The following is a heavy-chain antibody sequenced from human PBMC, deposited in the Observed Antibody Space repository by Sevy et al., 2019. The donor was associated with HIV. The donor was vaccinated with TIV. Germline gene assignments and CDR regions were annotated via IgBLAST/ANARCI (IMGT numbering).Heavy chain of an antibody. J-gene: IGHJ3*02. D-gene: IGHD1-26*01. Sequence: GGSLRLSCAASGFTFSSYAMHWVRQAPGKGLKLVAVISYDGSNKYYADSVKGRFTISRDNSKNTLYLQMNSLRAEDTAVYYCARDRAWESGAFDIWGQGTMVTVSS. CDR2: ISYDGSNK. CDR1: GFTFSSYA. CDR3: ARDRAWESGAFDI. V-gene: IGHV3-30-3*01.